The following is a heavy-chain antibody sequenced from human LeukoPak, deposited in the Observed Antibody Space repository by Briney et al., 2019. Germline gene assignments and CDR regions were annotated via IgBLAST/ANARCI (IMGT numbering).Heavy chain of an antibody. CDR3: ARDRSMSGWYIDL. V-gene: IGHV3-33*08. Sequence: GGSLRLSCAASGFIFSNYAMTWVRQAPGKGLEWVAVIWYDGSNKYYPDSVQGRLTISRDNSKNTLYLQVNSLRAEDTAVYYCARDRSMSGWYIDLWGRGTLVTVSS. J-gene: IGHJ2*01. CDR1: GFIFSNYA. CDR2: IWYDGSNK. D-gene: IGHD2/OR15-2a*01.